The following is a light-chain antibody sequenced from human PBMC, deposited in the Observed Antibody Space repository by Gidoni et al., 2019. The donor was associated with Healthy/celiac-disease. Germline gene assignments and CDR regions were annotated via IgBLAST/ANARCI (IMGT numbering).Light chain of an antibody. CDR2: AAS. J-gene: IGKJ1*01. V-gene: IGKV1-39*01. Sequence: DIQRTQSPSSLSASVGDRVTITCRASQSISSYLNWYQQKPGKAPKLLIYAASSLQSGVPSRFSGSVSGTDFTLTISSLQPEDFATYYCQQSYSTPRTFXXXTKVEIK. CDR3: QQSYSTPRT. CDR1: QSISSY.